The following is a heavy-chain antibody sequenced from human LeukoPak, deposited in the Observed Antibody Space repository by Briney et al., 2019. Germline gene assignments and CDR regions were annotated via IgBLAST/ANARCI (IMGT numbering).Heavy chain of an antibody. J-gene: IGHJ4*02. V-gene: IGHV4-39*01. CDR1: GGSISSSSYY. D-gene: IGHD6-13*01. CDR2: SYYSGST. Sequence: SETLSLTCTVSGGSISSSSYYWGWIRQPPGKGLEWIGSSYYSGSTYYNPSLKSRVTISVDTSKNQFSLKLSSVTAADTAVYYCARLEPQLAGVGYWGQGTLVTVSS. CDR3: ARLEPQLAGVGY.